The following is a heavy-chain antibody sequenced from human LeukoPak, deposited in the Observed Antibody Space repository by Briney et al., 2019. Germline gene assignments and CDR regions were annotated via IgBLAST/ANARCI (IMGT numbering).Heavy chain of an antibody. D-gene: IGHD3-22*01. CDR1: GGSISSSSYY. V-gene: IGHV4-39*07. J-gene: IGHJ5*02. Sequence: SETLSLTCSVSGGSISSSSYYWGWIRQPPGKGLEWIGSMHYSGSTYYNPSLKSRVTISVDTSKTQSSLKLSSVTAADTAVYYCARGGTRQVVVIPLGWFDPWGQGTLVTVSS. CDR3: ARGGTRQVVVIPLGWFDP. CDR2: MHYSGST.